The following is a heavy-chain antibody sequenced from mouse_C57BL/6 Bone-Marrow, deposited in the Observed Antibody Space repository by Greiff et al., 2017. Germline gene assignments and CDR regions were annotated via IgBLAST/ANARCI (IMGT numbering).Heavy chain of an antibody. CDR2: IHPSDSDT. Sequence: QVQLQQSGAELVKPGASVKVSCKASGYTFTSYWMHWVKQRPGQGLEWIGRIHPSDSDTNHNQKFKGKATLTVDKSSSTAYMQLSSLTSEDSAVYYCAPIYDYDEGYWYFDVWGTGTTVTVSS. J-gene: IGHJ1*03. CDR1: GYTFTSYW. D-gene: IGHD2-4*01. CDR3: APIYDYDEGYWYFDV. V-gene: IGHV1-74*01.